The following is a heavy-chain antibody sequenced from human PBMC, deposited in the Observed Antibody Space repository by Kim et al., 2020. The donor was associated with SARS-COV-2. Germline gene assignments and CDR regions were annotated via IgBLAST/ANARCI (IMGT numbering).Heavy chain of an antibody. J-gene: IGHJ5*02. CDR1: GFTFGSHV. CDR3: ARNLVGDTDLCP. Sequence: GGSLRLSCAASGFTFGSHVMHWVRQAPGKGLEWVALIRYEGSSKKYTDSVKGRFTVSRDNTKNTLFLQMNSLRTEDTAVYYCARNLVGDTDLCPWRKGTLVSVSS. V-gene: IGHV3-30*03. D-gene: IGHD1-26*01. CDR2: IRYEGSSK.